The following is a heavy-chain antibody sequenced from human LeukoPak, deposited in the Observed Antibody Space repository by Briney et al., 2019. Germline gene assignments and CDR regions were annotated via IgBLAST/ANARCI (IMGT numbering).Heavy chain of an antibody. CDR2: IIPIFGTA. CDR1: GGTFSSYA. CDR3: AREHYYDSSGYYWGAFDI. J-gene: IGHJ3*02. V-gene: IGHV1-69*05. Sequence: SVKVSCKASGGTFSSYAISWVRQAPGQGLEWMGRIIPIFGTANYAQKFQGRVTITTDESTSTAYMKLSSLRSEDTAVYYCAREHYYDSSGYYWGAFDIWGQGTMVTVSS. D-gene: IGHD3-22*01.